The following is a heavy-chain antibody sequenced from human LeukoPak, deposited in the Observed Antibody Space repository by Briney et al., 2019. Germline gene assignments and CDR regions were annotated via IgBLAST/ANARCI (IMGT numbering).Heavy chain of an antibody. V-gene: IGHV3-23*01. CDR1: GFTFSRYA. CDR3: AAFGTTGIFDY. Sequence: PGGSLRLSCAASGFTFSRYAMSWVRRAPGKGLEWVSATSGSGGSTYYADSVKGRFTISRDNSKNTLYLQMNSLRAEDTAVYYCAAFGTTGIFDYWGQGTLVTVSS. D-gene: IGHD1-1*01. CDR2: TSGSGGST. J-gene: IGHJ4*02.